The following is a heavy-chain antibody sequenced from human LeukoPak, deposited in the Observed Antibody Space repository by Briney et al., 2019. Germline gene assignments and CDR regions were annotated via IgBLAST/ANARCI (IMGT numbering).Heavy chain of an antibody. Sequence: SETLSLTCTVSGGSISSYYWSWIRHYPGKGLEWIGSIHYSGSNYYNPSLKSRLTISVDTSKNQFSLKLNSVTAADTAVYYCARAPPDIVIGYGFDYWGQGTLVTVSS. CDR1: GGSISSYY. J-gene: IGHJ4*02. CDR3: ARAPPDIVIGYGFDY. CDR2: IHYSGSN. V-gene: IGHV4-59*06. D-gene: IGHD3-9*01.